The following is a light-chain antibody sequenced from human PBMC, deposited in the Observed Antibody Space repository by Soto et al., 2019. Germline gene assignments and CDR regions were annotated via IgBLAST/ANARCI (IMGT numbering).Light chain of an antibody. Sequence: VYPQAPRIMSLSTGERATLSCRASQAVRNNYLAWYQQKPGQAPRLPIYDASSRATGIPDRFSGGGSGTDFTLTISRLEPEDLAVYYCQQFSSYPLTFGGGTKV. CDR3: QQFSSYPLT. J-gene: IGKJ4*01. V-gene: IGKV3-20*01. CDR2: DAS. CDR1: QAVRNNY.